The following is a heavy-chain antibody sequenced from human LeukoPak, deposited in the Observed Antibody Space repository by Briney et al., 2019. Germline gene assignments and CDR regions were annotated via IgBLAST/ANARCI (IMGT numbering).Heavy chain of an antibody. CDR3: ARGGGSGSFYNGFDY. Sequence: PGGSLRLSCAASGFTFSSYAMSWVRQAPGKGLEWVSAISGSGGSTNYADSVKGRFTISRDNAKNSLYLQMNSLRAEDTAVYYCARGGGSGSFYNGFDYWGQGTLVTVSS. D-gene: IGHD3-10*01. CDR1: GFTFSSYA. J-gene: IGHJ4*02. CDR2: ISGSGGST. V-gene: IGHV3-23*01.